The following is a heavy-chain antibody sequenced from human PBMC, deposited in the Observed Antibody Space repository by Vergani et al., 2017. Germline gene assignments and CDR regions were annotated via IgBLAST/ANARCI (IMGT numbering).Heavy chain of an antibody. CDR1: GGSFSGYY. V-gene: IGHV4-34*01. CDR2: INHSGST. CDR3: ASHTTVTIDGYYYYYYGMDV. Sequence: QVQLQQWGAGLLKPSETLSLTCAVYGGSFSGYYWSWIRQPPGKGLGWIGEINHSGSTNYNPSLKSRVTISVDTSKNQFSLKLSSVTAADTAVYYCASHTTVTIDGYYYYYYGMDVWGQGTTVTVSS. D-gene: IGHD4-17*01. J-gene: IGHJ6*02.